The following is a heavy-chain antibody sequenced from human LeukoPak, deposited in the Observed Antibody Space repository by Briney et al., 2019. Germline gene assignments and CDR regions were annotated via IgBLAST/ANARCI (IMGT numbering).Heavy chain of an antibody. CDR1: GFTFSGSA. D-gene: IGHD3-16*02. J-gene: IGHJ4*02. V-gene: IGHV3-73*01. CDR3: TRRSGDYVWGSYRYTGDFDY. CDR2: IRSKANSYAT. Sequence: HGGSLRLSCAASGFTFSGSAMHRVRQASGKGLEWVGRIRSKANSYATAYAASVKGRFTISRDDSKNTAYLQMNSLKTEDTAVYYCTRRSGDYVWGSYRYTGDFDYWGQGTLVTVSS.